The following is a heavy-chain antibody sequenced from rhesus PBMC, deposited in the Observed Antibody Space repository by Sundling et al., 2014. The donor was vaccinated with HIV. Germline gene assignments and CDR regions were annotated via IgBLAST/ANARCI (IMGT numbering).Heavy chain of an antibody. CDR2: IYGSRTTA. V-gene: IGHV4-143*01. CDR1: GGSLSGNYY. Sequence: QVQLQESGPGLVKPSETLSLTCAVSGGSLSGNYYWSWIRQPPGKGLEWIGNIYGSRTTANYNPSLKSRVTISKDTSKNQFSLKLNSVTAADTAVYYCATGLYSGGDNANDAFDFWGQGLRVTVSS. D-gene: IGHD1-44*01. CDR3: ATGLYSGGDNANDAFDF. J-gene: IGHJ3*01.